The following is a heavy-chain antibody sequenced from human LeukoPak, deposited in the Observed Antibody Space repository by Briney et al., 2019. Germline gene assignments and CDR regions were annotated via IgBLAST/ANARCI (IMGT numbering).Heavy chain of an antibody. V-gene: IGHV3-33*01. D-gene: IGHD1-26*01. J-gene: IGHJ6*03. Sequence: PGGSLRLSCAASGFTFSTYGMHWVRQAPGKGLEWVALMLYDGSNEYYAASVKGRFTISRDNSKNTLYLQMNSLSAEDTAVYYCARAYSGTYSYLYYMDVWGKGTTVIVSS. CDR1: GFTFSTYG. CDR3: ARAYSGTYSYLYYMDV. CDR2: MLYDGSNE.